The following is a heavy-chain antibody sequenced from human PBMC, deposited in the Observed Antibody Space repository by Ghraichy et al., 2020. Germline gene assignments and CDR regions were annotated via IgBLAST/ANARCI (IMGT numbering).Heavy chain of an antibody. CDR2: ISAYKGDT. CDR1: GYTFSTYA. CDR3: ARVRNSALGGMDV. J-gene: IGHJ6*02. D-gene: IGHD3-16*01. Sequence: ASVKVSCKASGYTFSTYAITWVRQAPGQGLEWMGWISAYKGDTSYAQNLQGRVTLTTETSTSTAYMELRPLRSDDTAVYYCARVRNSALGGMDVWGQGTTVTVS. V-gene: IGHV1-18*01.